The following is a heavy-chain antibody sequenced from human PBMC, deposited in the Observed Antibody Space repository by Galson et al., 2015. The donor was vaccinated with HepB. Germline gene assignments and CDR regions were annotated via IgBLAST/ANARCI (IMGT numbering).Heavy chain of an antibody. CDR3: ARGTWSQGPPYYYMDV. CDR2: IIPILGIA. CDR1: GGTFSSYA. J-gene: IGHJ6*03. Sequence: SVKVSCKASGGTFSSYAISWVRQAPGQGLEWMGGIIPILGIANYAQKFQGRVTITADKSTSTAYMELSSLRSEDTAVYYCARGTWSQGPPYYYMDVWGKGTTVTVSS. D-gene: IGHD2-8*01. V-gene: IGHV1-69*10.